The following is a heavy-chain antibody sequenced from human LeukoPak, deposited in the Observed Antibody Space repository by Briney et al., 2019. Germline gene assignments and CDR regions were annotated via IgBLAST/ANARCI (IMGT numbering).Heavy chain of an antibody. J-gene: IGHJ4*02. CDR1: GFTFSSYV. V-gene: IGHV3-23*01. CDR3: AKDGPYSSSWYFDY. CDR2: ISGSASST. D-gene: IGHD6-13*01. Sequence: GGSLRLSCAASGFTFSSYVMTWVRQAPGEGLEWVSSISGSASSTYYADSVRGRFSISRDNSKNMFYLQMNSLRAEDTAVYYCAKDGPYSSSWYFDYWGQGTLVTVSS.